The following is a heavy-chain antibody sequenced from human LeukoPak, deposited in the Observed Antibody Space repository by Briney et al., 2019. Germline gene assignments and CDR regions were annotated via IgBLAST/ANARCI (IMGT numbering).Heavy chain of an antibody. Sequence: PGGSLRLSCAASGVSVSSIYMSWVRQAPGKGLEWVSVIYSGGSTYYADSVKGRFTISRDNSKNTLYLQMNSLRAEDTAVYYCARGDYGDPDAFDIWGQGTMVTVSS. V-gene: IGHV3-66*01. D-gene: IGHD4-17*01. CDR2: IYSGGST. J-gene: IGHJ3*02. CDR1: GVSVSSIY. CDR3: ARGDYGDPDAFDI.